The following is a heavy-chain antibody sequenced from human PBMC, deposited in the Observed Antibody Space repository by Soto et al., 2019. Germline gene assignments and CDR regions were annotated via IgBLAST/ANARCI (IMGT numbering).Heavy chain of an antibody. J-gene: IGHJ5*02. CDR2: ISRSSSTI. V-gene: IGHV3-48*01. CDR1: GFTLSSNS. D-gene: IGHD4-17*01. CDR3: ARDPRGDYGAS. Sequence: EVQLVESGGGLVQPGGSLRHSCAASGFTLSSNSMNWVRQAPGKGLEWVSYISRSSSTIYYADSVQGRFTISRDNARNSLYLQMNSLRAEDTAVYYCARDPRGDYGASWGQGTLVTVSS.